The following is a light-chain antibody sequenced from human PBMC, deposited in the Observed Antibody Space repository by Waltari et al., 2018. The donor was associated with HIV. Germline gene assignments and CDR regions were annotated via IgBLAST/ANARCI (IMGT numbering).Light chain of an antibody. Sequence: EIVLTQSPATLSVSPGDRVTLSCRASESVSSNLAWYQQKPGQAPRLVFYGASSRATGIPDRFSCSGSGTEFTLTISSLQSEDFAVYYCQEYNNWPWTFGQGTKVEIK. CDR3: QEYNNWPWT. CDR1: ESVSSN. V-gene: IGKV3-15*01. J-gene: IGKJ1*01. CDR2: GAS.